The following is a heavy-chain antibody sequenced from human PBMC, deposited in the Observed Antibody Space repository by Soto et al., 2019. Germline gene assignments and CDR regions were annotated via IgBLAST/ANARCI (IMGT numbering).Heavy chain of an antibody. D-gene: IGHD2-21*01. J-gene: IGHJ4*02. V-gene: IGHV4-30-2*01. CDR2: IYHSGST. CDR1: GGSISSGGYS. Sequence: LSLTCAVSGGSISSGGYSWSWIRQPPGKGLEWIGYIYHSGSTYYNPSLKSRATISVDRSKNQFSLKLSSVTAADTAVYYCARDGCGGDCYDYWGQGTLVTVSS. CDR3: ARDGCGGDCYDY.